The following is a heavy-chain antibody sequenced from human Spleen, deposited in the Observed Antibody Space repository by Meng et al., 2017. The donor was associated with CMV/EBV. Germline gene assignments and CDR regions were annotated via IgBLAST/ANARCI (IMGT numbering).Heavy chain of an antibody. J-gene: IGHJ5*02. Sequence: EVQLVESGGGLVKPGGSLRLSCAASGFSFSNAWMSWVRQAPGKGLEWVGRIKSKTDGGTTDYAAPVKGRFTISRDDSKNTLYLQMNSLKTEDTAVYYCTTDPSFGWFGELFPTNWFDPWGQGTLVTVAS. CDR2: IKSKTDGGTT. CDR3: TTDPSFGWFGELFPTNWFDP. V-gene: IGHV3-15*01. CDR1: GFSFSNAW. D-gene: IGHD3-10*01.